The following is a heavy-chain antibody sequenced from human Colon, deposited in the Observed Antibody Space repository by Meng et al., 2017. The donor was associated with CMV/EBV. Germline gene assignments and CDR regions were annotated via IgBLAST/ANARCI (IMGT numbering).Heavy chain of an antibody. D-gene: IGHD1-14*01. V-gene: IGHV4-59*01. CDR3: VRDKSNRLDF. Sequence: QAQLPGSGPGLLKPSETLSLTCIVSGGSIIGYYWNWIRQSPGKGLEWIGYIYYKGGNGGTYYNPSLKSRVTMSVDTSKNQFSLKMTSVTAADTAVYYCVRDKSNRLDFWGQGTLVTVSS. J-gene: IGHJ4*02. CDR2: IYYKGGNGGT. CDR1: GGSIIGYY.